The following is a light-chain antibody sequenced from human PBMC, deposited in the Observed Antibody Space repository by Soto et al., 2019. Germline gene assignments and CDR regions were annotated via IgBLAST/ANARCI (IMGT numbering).Light chain of an antibody. CDR3: QQYNNWPPEYT. Sequence: EIVMTQSPATLSVSPGERATLSCRASQSVNTRLAWYQQKPGQAPRLVIYDASTRATGIPDRFSGSGSGTEFTLTISSLQSEDFAVYHCQQYNNWPPEYTFGQGTKLEIK. J-gene: IGKJ2*01. V-gene: IGKV3D-15*01. CDR1: QSVNTR. CDR2: DAS.